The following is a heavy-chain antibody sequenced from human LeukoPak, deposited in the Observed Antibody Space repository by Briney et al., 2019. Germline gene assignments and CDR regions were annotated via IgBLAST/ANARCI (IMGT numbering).Heavy chain of an antibody. D-gene: IGHD3-16*01. J-gene: IGHJ4*02. CDR2: IRFDGSDK. V-gene: IGHV3-30*02. CDR3: ARTYAYDATGDRGH. Sequence: GGSLRLSCTASGFTFSSYGMHWVRQVPGKGLEWAAFIRFDGSDKYYADSVKGRFTISRDNSKNTLFLQMNSLRAEDTAVYYCARTYAYDATGDRGHWGQGTLVTVSS. CDR1: GFTFSSYG.